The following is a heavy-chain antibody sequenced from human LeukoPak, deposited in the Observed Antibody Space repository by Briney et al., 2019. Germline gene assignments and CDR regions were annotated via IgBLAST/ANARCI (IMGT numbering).Heavy chain of an antibody. CDR1: GYTFTTYD. V-gene: IGHV1-8*01. CDR3: ARDLGYCGGDCYIGDAFDI. Sequence: ASVKVSCKASGYTFTTYDINWVRQATGQGLEWMGWMNPNSGNTGYAQRFQGRVTMTRNTSINTAYMELSSLTSADTAVYFCARDLGYCGGDCYIGDAFDIWGQGTMVTVSS. J-gene: IGHJ3*02. D-gene: IGHD2-21*01. CDR2: MNPNSGNT.